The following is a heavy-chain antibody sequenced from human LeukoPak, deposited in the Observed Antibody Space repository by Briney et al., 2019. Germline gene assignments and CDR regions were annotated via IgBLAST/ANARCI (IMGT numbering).Heavy chain of an antibody. CDR2: IKQDGSEK. V-gene: IGHV3-7*01. J-gene: IGHJ4*02. D-gene: IGHD5-18*01. CDR3: ARAEDTAMVPYSDY. Sequence: GGSLRPSCAASGFTFSSYWMSWVRQAPGKGLEWVANIKQDGSEKYYVDSVKGRFTISRDNAKNSLYLQMNSLRAEDTAVYYCARAEDTAMVPYSDYWGQGTLVTVSS. CDR1: GFTFSSYW.